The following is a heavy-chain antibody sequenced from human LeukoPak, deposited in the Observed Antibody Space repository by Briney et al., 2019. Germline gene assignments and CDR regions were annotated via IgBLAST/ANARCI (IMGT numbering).Heavy chain of an antibody. CDR2: ISNTSSTI. J-gene: IGHJ4*02. D-gene: IGHD6-13*01. CDR1: GFTFSSYS. V-gene: IGHV3-48*04. Sequence: GGSLRLSCAASGFTFSSYSMNWVRQAPGKGLEWVSHISNTSSTIYNADSVKGRFTISRDNAKDSLYLQMNSLRAEDTAVYYCARDGRYSSSWYFDYWGQGTLVTVSS. CDR3: ARDGRYSSSWYFDY.